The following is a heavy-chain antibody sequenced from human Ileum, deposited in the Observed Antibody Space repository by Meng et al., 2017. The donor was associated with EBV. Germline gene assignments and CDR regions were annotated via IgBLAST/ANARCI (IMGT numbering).Heavy chain of an antibody. Sequence: QGQLLQLWAGVKKPGASVKVSCKASGYTFTGYYMHWVRQAPGQGLEWMGGVTPVFTSTLYAKHFKDRVTITADESTNTAFMELKNLQSDDTAIYYCATDVGTVADHWGPGTLVTVSS. CDR3: ATDVGTVADH. D-gene: IGHD4-23*01. J-gene: IGHJ4*02. V-gene: IGHV1-69*01. CDR1: GYTFTGYY. CDR2: VTPVFTST.